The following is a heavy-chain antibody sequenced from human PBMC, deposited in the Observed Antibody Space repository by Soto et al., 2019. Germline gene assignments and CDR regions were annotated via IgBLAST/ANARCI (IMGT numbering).Heavy chain of an antibody. CDR1: GFTLSNTG. Sequence: QVQLVESGGGVVQPGTSPRLSCVVSGFTLSNTGVHWVRQAPGKGLEWVAMIAHNGFSQFYVDSVKGRFTISRDNSKNTVYLQMHSLRPEDTSVYYCAKDWGSSGWFNWFDSWGQGTLVTVSS. CDR3: AKDWGSSGWFNWFDS. CDR2: IAHNGFSQ. D-gene: IGHD6-19*01. V-gene: IGHV3-30*18. J-gene: IGHJ5*01.